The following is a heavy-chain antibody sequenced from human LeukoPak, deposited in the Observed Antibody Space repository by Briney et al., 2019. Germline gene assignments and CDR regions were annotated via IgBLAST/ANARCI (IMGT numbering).Heavy chain of an antibody. CDR2: IRYDGSNK. V-gene: IGHV3-30*02. CDR1: GFTFSSYG. J-gene: IGHJ6*02. CDR3: ARYSPYYYYGMDV. Sequence: GGSLRLSCAASGFTFSSYGMHRVRQAPGKGLEWEAFIRYDGSNKYYADSVKGRFTISRDNSKNTLYLQMNSLRAEDTAVYYCARYSPYYYYGMDVWGQGTTVTVSS. D-gene: IGHD2-15*01.